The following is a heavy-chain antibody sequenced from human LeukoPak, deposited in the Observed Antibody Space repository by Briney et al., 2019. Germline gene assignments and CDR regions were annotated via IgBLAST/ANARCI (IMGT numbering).Heavy chain of an antibody. CDR1: GGSFSGYY. CDR3: ARNEYVWGSYAFDY. Sequence: SETLPLTCAVYGGSFSGYYWSWIRQPPGKGLEWIGEINHSGSTNYNPSLKSRVTISVDTSKNQFSLKLSSVTAADTAVYYCARNEYVWGSYAFDYWGQRTLVTVSS. J-gene: IGHJ4*02. CDR2: INHSGST. D-gene: IGHD3-16*01. V-gene: IGHV4-34*01.